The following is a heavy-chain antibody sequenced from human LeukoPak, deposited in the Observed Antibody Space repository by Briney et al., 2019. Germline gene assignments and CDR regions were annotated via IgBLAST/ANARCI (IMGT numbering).Heavy chain of an antibody. V-gene: IGHV4-4*07. D-gene: IGHD3-3*01. J-gene: IGHJ6*03. Sequence: PSETLSLTCNVSGGSMNTYYWSWIRQPAGKGLEWIGRIYSSGTTNFNASFRSRVTMSVDTSKKQFSLDLRSVTAADTAVYFCARDAYDDWNRLYYYYYMDVWGKGTTVTVSS. CDR3: ARDAYDDWNRLYYYYYMDV. CDR1: GGSMNTYY. CDR2: IYSSGTT.